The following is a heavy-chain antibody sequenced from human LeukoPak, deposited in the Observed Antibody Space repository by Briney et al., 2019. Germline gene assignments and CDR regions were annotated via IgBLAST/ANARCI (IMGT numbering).Heavy chain of an antibody. V-gene: IGHV3-23*01. CDR1: GFTFARHA. J-gene: IGHJ4*02. CDR3: AREGGSCTSNSCSDYFDY. D-gene: IGHD6-13*01. CDR2: ISGGGGST. Sequence: GSLRLSCAGSGFTFARHALTWVRQAPGMGLEWVSTISGGGGSTHYADSVKGRFTISRDNSKDTVFLQMNNLRAEDTAIYYCAREGGSCTSNSCSDYFDYWGQGTLVTVSP.